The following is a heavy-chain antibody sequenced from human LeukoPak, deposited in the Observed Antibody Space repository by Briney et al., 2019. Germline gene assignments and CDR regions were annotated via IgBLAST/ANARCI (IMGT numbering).Heavy chain of an antibody. Sequence: SETLSLTCTVSGGSISSGDYYWSWIRQPPGKGLEWIGYIYYSGSTYYNPSLKSRVTISVDTPKNQFSLKLSSVTAADTAVYYCARDLFYCSSTSCSNWFDPWGQGTLVTVSS. D-gene: IGHD2-2*01. CDR1: GGSISSGDYY. CDR3: ARDLFYCSSTSCSNWFDP. V-gene: IGHV4-30-4*01. J-gene: IGHJ5*02. CDR2: IYYSGST.